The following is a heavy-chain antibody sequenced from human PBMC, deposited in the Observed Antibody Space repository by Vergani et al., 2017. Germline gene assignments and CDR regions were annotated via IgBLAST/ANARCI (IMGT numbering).Heavy chain of an antibody. J-gene: IGHJ3*02. CDR1: GGSISSYY. CDR3: AREEILTGYYINAFDI. V-gene: IGHV4-59*01. D-gene: IGHD3-9*01. CDR2: IYYSGST. Sequence: QVQLQESGPGLVKPSETLSLTCTVSGGSISSYYWSWIRQPPGKGLEWIGYIYYSGSTNYNPSLKSRVTISVDTSKNQFSLKLSSVTAADTAVYYCAREEILTGYYINAFDIWGQGTMVTVSS.